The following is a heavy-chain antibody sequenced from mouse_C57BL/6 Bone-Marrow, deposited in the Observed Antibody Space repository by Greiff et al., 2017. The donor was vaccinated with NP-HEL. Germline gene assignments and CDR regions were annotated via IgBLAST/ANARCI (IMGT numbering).Heavy chain of an antibody. CDR3: ARSRIITTVVATPVDY. D-gene: IGHD1-1*01. CDR1: GYAFSSYW. Sequence: VQLQESGAELVKPGASVKISCKASGYAFSSYWMNWVKQRPGKGLEWIGQIYPGDGDTNYNGKFKGKATLTADKSSSTAYMQLSSLTSEDSAVYFCARSRIITTVVATPVDYWGQGTTLTVSS. CDR2: IYPGDGDT. J-gene: IGHJ2*01. V-gene: IGHV1-80*01.